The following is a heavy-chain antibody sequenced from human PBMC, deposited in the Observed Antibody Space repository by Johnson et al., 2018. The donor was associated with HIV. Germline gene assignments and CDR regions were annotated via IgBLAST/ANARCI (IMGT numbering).Heavy chain of an antibody. D-gene: IGHD5-24*01. J-gene: IGHJ3*02. V-gene: IGHV3-48*04. CDR2: ISSSGSTI. Sequence: VQLVESGGGVVQPGRSLRLSCAASGFTFSSYAMHWVRQAPGKGLEWVSHISSSGSTIYYADSVKGRFTISRDNARNFLYLQMNSVRAEETALFFCARVLNARPQWALDIWGQGTMVTVSS. CDR3: ARVLNARPQWALDI. CDR1: GFTFSSYA.